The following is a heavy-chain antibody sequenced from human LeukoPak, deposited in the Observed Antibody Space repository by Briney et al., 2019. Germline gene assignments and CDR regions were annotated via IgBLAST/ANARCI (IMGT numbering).Heavy chain of an antibody. V-gene: IGHV3-23*01. J-gene: IGHJ4*02. CDR1: GFTFSSYD. CDR3: AKHYYDTSGTPRYFDY. Sequence: GGSLRLSCAASGFTFSSYDMSWVRQPPGKGLEWVSVIGGTNGRTYYADSVKGRFTISRDNSMNTLYLQMNSLRDEDTAVYYCAKHYYDTSGTPRYFDYWGQGTLVTVSS. CDR2: IGGTNGRT. D-gene: IGHD3-22*01.